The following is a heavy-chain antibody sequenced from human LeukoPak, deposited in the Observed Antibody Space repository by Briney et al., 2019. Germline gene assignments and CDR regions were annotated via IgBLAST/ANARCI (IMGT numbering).Heavy chain of an antibody. J-gene: IGHJ6*02. Sequence: ASVKVSCKASGYTLTGHYLHWVRQAPGQGLEWMGWINPNTGATTDAQRFQGRVTLTRDTSISTAYMDLGRLRPDDTAVYYCASVGVVADYGLDVWGQGTTVTVSS. CDR3: ASVGVVADYGLDV. D-gene: IGHD2-15*01. CDR1: GYTLTGHY. CDR2: INPNTGAT. V-gene: IGHV1-2*02.